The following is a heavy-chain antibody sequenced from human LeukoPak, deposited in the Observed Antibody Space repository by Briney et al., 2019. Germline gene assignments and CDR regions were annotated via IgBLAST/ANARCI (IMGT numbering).Heavy chain of an antibody. CDR3: ARVSPTAHYYYMDV. J-gene: IGHJ6*03. CDR1: GYTFITYD. Sequence: ASVKVSCKASGYTFITYDINWVRQATGQGLEWMGWMNPNSGNTGYAQKFQGRVTMTRNTSISTAYMELSSLRSEDTAVYYCARVSPTAHYYYMDVWGKGTTVTVSS. V-gene: IGHV1-8*01. CDR2: MNPNSGNT.